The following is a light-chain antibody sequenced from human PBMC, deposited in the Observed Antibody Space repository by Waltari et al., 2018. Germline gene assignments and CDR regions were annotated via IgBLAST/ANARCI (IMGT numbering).Light chain of an antibody. CDR2: YTSESDK. J-gene: IGLJ3*02. CDR3: MIWHSSTWV. Sequence: QAVLTQPSSLSASPGASASLPCTLRRRINVAHYSIHLFQQKPGSPPQYLLRYTSESDKQQGSGVPSRFSGSKDASANSGILLISGLQSEDEADYYCMIWHSSTWVFGGGTKLTVL. CDR1: RRINVAHYS. V-gene: IGLV5-45*02.